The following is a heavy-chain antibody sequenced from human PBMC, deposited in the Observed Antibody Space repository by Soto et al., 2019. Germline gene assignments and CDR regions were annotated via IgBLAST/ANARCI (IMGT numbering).Heavy chain of an antibody. D-gene: IGHD6-13*01. CDR2: IIPIFGTA. V-gene: IGHV1-69*13. CDR1: GGTFSSYA. J-gene: IGHJ6*02. Sequence: GASVKVSCKASGGTFSSYAISWVRQAPGQGLEWMGGIIPIFGTANYAQKFQGRVTITADESTSTAYMELSSLRSEDTAVYYCARTSIAAASPNYYYYYGMDVWGQGXTVTVSS. CDR3: ARTSIAAASPNYYYYYGMDV.